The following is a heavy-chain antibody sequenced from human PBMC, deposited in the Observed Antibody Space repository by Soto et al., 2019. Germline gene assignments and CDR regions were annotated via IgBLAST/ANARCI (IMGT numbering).Heavy chain of an antibody. J-gene: IGHJ4*02. CDR3: ARQRRDFDY. CDR2: IFSSGST. Sequence: PSETLSLTCTVSGGSISNYYWSWIRQPPGKGLQWIGYIFSSGSTNYNPSLKSRVTISVNTSKNRFSLNLNSVTAADTAVYYCARQRRDFDYWGQGSLVTVSS. CDR1: GGSISNYY. V-gene: IGHV4-59*08.